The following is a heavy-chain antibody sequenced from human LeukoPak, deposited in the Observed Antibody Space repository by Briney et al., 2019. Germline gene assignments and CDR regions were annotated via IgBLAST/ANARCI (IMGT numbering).Heavy chain of an antibody. D-gene: IGHD5-24*01. V-gene: IGHV4-39*01. Sequence: SETLSLTCTVSGGSISNSNYYWGWVRQPPGKGLEWIGTIYYSGNTYYTPSLKSRITISVDTSNNQFSLRLSSVTAADTAVYFCMRHEEEDGYNAKPFDFWGQGTLVTVSS. CDR1: GGSISNSNYY. CDR3: MRHEEEDGYNAKPFDF. CDR2: IYYSGNT. J-gene: IGHJ4*02.